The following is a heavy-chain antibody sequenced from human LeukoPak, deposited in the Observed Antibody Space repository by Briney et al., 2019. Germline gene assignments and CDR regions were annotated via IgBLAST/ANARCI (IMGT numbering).Heavy chain of an antibody. D-gene: IGHD3-10*01. V-gene: IGHV3-53*01. Sequence: PGGSLRLSCAASGFTVSSNYMSWVRQAPGKGLEWVSVIYSGGSTYYADSVKGRFTISRDNSKNTLCLQMNSLRAEDTAVYYCARDHHYGSGNCLDYWGQGTLVTVSS. CDR2: IYSGGST. J-gene: IGHJ4*02. CDR1: GFTVSSNY. CDR3: ARDHHYGSGNCLDY.